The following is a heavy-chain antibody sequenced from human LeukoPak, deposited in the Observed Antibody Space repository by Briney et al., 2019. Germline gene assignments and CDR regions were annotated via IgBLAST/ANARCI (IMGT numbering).Heavy chain of an antibody. CDR2: IKQDGSEK. CDR3: ARVAYSYGTFDY. D-gene: IGHD5-18*01. V-gene: IGHV3-7*01. J-gene: IGHJ4*02. Sequence: GGSLRLSCAASGFTFSSYAMSWVRQAPGKGLEWVAKIKQDGSEKYYVDSVKGRFTISRDNAKNSLYLQMNSLRAEDTAVFYCARVAYSYGTFDYWGQGTLVTVSS. CDR1: GFTFSSYA.